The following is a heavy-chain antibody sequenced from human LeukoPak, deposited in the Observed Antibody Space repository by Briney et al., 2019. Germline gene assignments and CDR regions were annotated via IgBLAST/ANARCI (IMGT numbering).Heavy chain of an antibody. CDR1: GFTFSSYG. CDR2: ISYDGSNK. CDR3: ARADPYSPFDY. D-gene: IGHD3-16*01. Sequence: PGGTLRLSCAASGFTFSSYGMSWVRQAPGKGLEWVAVISYDGSNKYYADSVKGRFTISRDNSKNTLYLQMNSLRAEDTAVYYCARADPYSPFDYWGQGTLVTVSS. J-gene: IGHJ4*02. V-gene: IGHV3-30*03.